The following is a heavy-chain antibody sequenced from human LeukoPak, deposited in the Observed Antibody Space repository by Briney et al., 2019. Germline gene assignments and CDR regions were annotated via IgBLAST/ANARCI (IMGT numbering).Heavy chain of an antibody. CDR1: GGSISSSHW. CDR3: ARAEYRGLRWPDSPPFDY. Sequence: PSETLSLTCAVSGGSISSSHWWNWVRQPPGKGLEWIGEIYHSGSTNYNPSLKSRVTISVDASKNQFSLKLSSVTAADTAVYYCARAEYRGLRWPDSPPFDYWGQGTLVTVSS. D-gene: IGHD4-23*01. CDR2: IYHSGST. V-gene: IGHV4-4*02. J-gene: IGHJ4*02.